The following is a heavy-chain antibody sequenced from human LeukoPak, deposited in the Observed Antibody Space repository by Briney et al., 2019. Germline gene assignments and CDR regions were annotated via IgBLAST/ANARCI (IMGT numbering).Heavy chain of an antibody. V-gene: IGHV3-48*01. CDR2: ISSGSSTT. D-gene: IGHD6-19*01. CDR1: GFTFRTYS. J-gene: IGHJ4*02. Sequence: GGSLRLSCAASGFTFRTYSMNWVRQAPGKWLEWVSPISSGSSTTDYADSVKGRFTISRDNAKNSLYLQMNSLRAEDTAVYYCARYTIAVTAQYYFDYWGQGTLVTVSS. CDR3: ARYTIAVTAQYYFDY.